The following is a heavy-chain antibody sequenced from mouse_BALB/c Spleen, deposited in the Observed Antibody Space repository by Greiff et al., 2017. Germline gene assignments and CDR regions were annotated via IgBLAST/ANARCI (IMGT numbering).Heavy chain of an antibody. Sequence: LVESGPELVKPGASVKMSCKASGYTFTDYVISWVKQRTGQGLEWIGEIYPGSGSTYYNEKFKGKATLTADKSSNTAYMQLSSLTSEDSAVYFCARGRDGYYWYFDVWGAGTTVTVSS. V-gene: IGHV1-77*01. CDR3: ARGRDGYYWYFDV. J-gene: IGHJ1*01. CDR1: GYTFTDYV. CDR2: IYPGSGST. D-gene: IGHD2-3*01.